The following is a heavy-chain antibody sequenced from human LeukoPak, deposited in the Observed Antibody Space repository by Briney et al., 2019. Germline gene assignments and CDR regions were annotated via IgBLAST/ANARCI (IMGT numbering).Heavy chain of an antibody. CDR2: IGPDGGTI. Sequence: GGSLRLSCAASGFTFSTYGMHWVRQAPGKGLEYVSGIGPDGGTIYYAKSVKGRFTISRDNSKSMVYLQMGSLTADDMGVYYCARGAQLTDYWGQGNLVTVSS. V-gene: IGHV3-64*01. CDR3: ARGAQLTDY. D-gene: IGHD6-13*01. CDR1: GFTFSTYG. J-gene: IGHJ4*02.